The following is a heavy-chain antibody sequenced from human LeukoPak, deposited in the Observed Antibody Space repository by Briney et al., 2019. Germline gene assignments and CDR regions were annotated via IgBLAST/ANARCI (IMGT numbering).Heavy chain of an antibody. Sequence: ASVKVSCKASGYTFTSYGISWVRQAPGQGLEWMGWISAYNGNTNYAQKLQGRVTMTTDTSTSTAYMELRSLRSDDTAVYYCARSVSSGYSPPSAQARFDYWGQGTLVTVSS. CDR3: ARSVSSGYSPPSAQARFDY. V-gene: IGHV1-18*01. CDR1: GYTFTSYG. CDR2: ISAYNGNT. D-gene: IGHD3-22*01. J-gene: IGHJ4*02.